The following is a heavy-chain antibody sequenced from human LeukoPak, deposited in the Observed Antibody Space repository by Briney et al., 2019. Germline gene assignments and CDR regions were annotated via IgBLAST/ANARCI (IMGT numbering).Heavy chain of an antibody. CDR1: GFTLSSYG. CDR3: AKDGSRSYYYYMDV. Sequence: GGSLRLSCAASGFTLSSYGMHWVRQAPGKGLEWVAFIRYDGSNKYYADSVKGRFTISRDNSKNTLYLQMNSLRAEDTAVYYCAKDGSRSYYYYMDVWGKGTTVTISS. V-gene: IGHV3-30*02. J-gene: IGHJ6*03. CDR2: IRYDGSNK.